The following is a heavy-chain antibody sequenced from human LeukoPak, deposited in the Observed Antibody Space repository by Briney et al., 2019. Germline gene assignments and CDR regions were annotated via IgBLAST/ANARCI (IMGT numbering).Heavy chain of an antibody. J-gene: IGHJ4*02. CDR1: GFTFSSYW. Sequence: GGSLGLSCAASGFTFSSYWMSWVRQAPGKGLEWVANIKQDGSEKYYVDSVKGRFTISRDNAKNSLYLQMNSLRAEDTAVYYCARGCIWFGELYGDYWGQGTLVTVSS. CDR2: IKQDGSEK. CDR3: ARGCIWFGELYGDY. V-gene: IGHV3-7*01. D-gene: IGHD3-10*01.